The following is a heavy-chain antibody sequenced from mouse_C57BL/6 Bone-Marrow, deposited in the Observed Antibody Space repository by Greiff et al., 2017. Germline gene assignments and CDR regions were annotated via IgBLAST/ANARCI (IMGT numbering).Heavy chain of an antibody. CDR2: ISSGSSTI. CDR1: GFTFSDYG. Sequence: EVKLMESGGGLVKPGGSLKLSCAASGFTFSDYGMHWVRQAPEKGLEWVAYISSGSSTIYSAATVKGRFTISRDNAKNTLFLQMTSLRSEDTALYYCASRLGRDGCAYWGQGTLVTVSA. CDR3: ASRLGRDGCAY. D-gene: IGHD4-1*01. J-gene: IGHJ3*01. V-gene: IGHV5-17*01.